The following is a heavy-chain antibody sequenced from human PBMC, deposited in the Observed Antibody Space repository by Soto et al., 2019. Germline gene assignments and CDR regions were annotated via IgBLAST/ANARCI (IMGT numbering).Heavy chain of an antibody. D-gene: IGHD2-2*01. Sequence: QVQLVQSGAEVKKPGSSVKVSCTASGGTFSSYAISWVRQAPGQGLEWMGGIIPISGTANYAQKFQGRVTITADESTSTAYMELSSLRSEDTAVYYCARSQGSSTSLEIYYYYYYGMDVWVQGTTVTVSS. CDR2: IIPISGTA. J-gene: IGHJ6*02. V-gene: IGHV1-69*01. CDR1: GGTFSSYA. CDR3: ARSQGSSTSLEIYYYYYYGMDV.